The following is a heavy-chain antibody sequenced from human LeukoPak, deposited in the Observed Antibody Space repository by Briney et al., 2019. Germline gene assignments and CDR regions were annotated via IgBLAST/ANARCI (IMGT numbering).Heavy chain of an antibody. V-gene: IGHV3-30*04. J-gene: IGHJ4*02. CDR3: ARIDYAFDY. D-gene: IGHD4-17*01. CDR2: ISYDGSNK. CDR1: GFTLSSYA. Sequence: GGSLRLSCAASGFTLSSYAMHWVRQAPGKGLEWVAVISYDGSNKYYADSVKGRFTISRDNSKNTLYLQMNSLRAEDTAVYYCARIDYAFDYWGQGTLVTVSS.